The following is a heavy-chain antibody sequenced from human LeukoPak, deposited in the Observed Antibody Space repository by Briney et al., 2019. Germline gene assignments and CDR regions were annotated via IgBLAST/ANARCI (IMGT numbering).Heavy chain of an antibody. V-gene: IGHV3-7*04. CDR3: ARGPRYYYDSSGYTKY. CDR2: IKQDGSEK. Sequence: GGSLRLSCAASGFTFSSYWMSWVRQAPGKGLEWVANIKQDGSEKYYVDSVKGRFTISRNNAKNSLYLQMNSLRAEDTAVYYCARGPRYYYDSSGYTKYWGQGTLVTVSS. J-gene: IGHJ4*02. CDR1: GFTFSSYW. D-gene: IGHD3-22*01.